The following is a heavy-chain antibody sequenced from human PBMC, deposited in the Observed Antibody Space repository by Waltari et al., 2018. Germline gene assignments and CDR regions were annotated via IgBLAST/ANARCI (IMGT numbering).Heavy chain of an antibody. CDR2: ISGSGGST. D-gene: IGHD6-19*01. CDR3: AKGGVAGTPFDY. J-gene: IGHJ4*02. CDR1: GFTFSSYA. V-gene: IGHV3-23*01. Sequence: EVQLLESGGGLVQPGGSLRLSCAASGFTFSSYAMSWVRQAPGRGLGWGSAISGSGGSTYYADAVKGRFTISRDNSKNTLYLQMNRLRAEDTAVYYCAKGGVAGTPFDYWGQGTLVTVSS.